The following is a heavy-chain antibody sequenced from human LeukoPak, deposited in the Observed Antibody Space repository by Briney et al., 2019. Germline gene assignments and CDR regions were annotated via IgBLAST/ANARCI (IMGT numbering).Heavy chain of an antibody. CDR2: INHSGST. D-gene: IGHD3-3*01. CDR1: SGSFSGYY. V-gene: IGHV4-34*01. J-gene: IGHJ4*02. CDR3: ARGNPLTIFGVVILDY. Sequence: SETLSLTCAVYSGSFSGYYWSWIRQPPGKGLEWIGEINHSGSTNYNPSLKSRVTISVDTSKNQFSLKLSSVTAADTAVYYCARGNPLTIFGVVILDYWGQGTLVTVSS.